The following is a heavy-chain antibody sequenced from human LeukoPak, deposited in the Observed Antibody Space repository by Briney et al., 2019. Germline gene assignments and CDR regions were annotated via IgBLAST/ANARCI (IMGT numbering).Heavy chain of an antibody. Sequence: GASVKVSCKASGYTFTGYYMHWVRQAPGQGLEWMGRINPNRGGTNYAQKFQRRVTMTRDTSISTAYMELSRLRSDDTAVYYCARGLYGSGSSDYWGQGTLVTVSS. CDR3: ARGLYGSGSSDY. D-gene: IGHD3-10*01. CDR2: INPNRGGT. CDR1: GYTFTGYY. V-gene: IGHV1-2*06. J-gene: IGHJ4*02.